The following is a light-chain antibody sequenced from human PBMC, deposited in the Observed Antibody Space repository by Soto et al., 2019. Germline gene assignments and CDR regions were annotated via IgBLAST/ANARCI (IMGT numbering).Light chain of an antibody. CDR3: AAWDDSLNVLV. CDR2: SNN. Sequence: QSVLTQPPSASGTPGQRVTISCSGSSSNIGSNTVNWYQQLPGTAPKLLIYSNNQRPSGVPDRFSGSKSGTSASLAISGLQSEDEAAYYCAAWDDSLNVLVFGGGTKLTVL. V-gene: IGLV1-44*01. CDR1: SSNIGSNT. J-gene: IGLJ2*01.